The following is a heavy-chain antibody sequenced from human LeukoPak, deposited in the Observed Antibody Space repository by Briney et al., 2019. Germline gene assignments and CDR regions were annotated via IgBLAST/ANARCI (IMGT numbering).Heavy chain of an antibody. CDR3: ARAVSGGSSFFYMDV. CDR1: SFIFNNYG. J-gene: IGHJ6*03. CDR2: ISVYNDNT. D-gene: IGHD2-15*01. V-gene: IGHV1-18*01. Sequence: ASVRVSCKASSFIFNNYGISWVRQAPGQGLEWMGWISVYNDNTKYSQNLQGRVTLTTDKSRNTAYMELRSLRSDDTAIYYCARAVSGGSSFFYMDVWGKGTTVTISS.